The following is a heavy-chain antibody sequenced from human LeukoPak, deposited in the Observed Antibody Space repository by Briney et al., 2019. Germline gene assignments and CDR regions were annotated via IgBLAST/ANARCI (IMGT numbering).Heavy chain of an antibody. D-gene: IGHD1-1*01. J-gene: IGHJ5*02. CDR2: ISGSGGST. V-gene: IGHV3-23*01. Sequence: GGTLRLSCAASGFTFSSYAMSWVRQAPGKGLEWVSAISGSGGSTYYADSVKGRFTISRDNSKNTLYLQMNSLRAEDTAVYYCAKLQLKGNWFDPWGQGTLVTVSS. CDR3: AKLQLKGNWFDP. CDR1: GFTFSSYA.